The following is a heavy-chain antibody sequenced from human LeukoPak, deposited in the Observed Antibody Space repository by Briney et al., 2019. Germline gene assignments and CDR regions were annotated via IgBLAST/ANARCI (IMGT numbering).Heavy chain of an antibody. CDR1: GFTFSSYW. CDR3: AKDRSYYYDSSGYAYDYFDY. V-gene: IGHV3-7*01. CDR2: IKQDGSEK. J-gene: IGHJ4*02. D-gene: IGHD3-22*01. Sequence: GGSLRLSCAASGFTFSSYWMSWVRQAPGKGLEWVANIKQDGSEKYYADSVKGRFTISRDNSKNTLYLQMNSLRAEDTAVYYCAKDRSYYYDSSGYAYDYFDYWGQGTLVTVSS.